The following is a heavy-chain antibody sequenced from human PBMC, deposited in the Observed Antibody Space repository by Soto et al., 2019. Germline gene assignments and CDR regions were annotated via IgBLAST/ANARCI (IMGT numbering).Heavy chain of an antibody. CDR2: INHSGST. D-gene: IGHD2-8*02. J-gene: IGHJ4*02. CDR3: ARDKITGLFDY. Sequence: QVQLQQWGAGLLKPSETLSLTCAVYGGSFSGYYWTWIRQPPGTGLEWIGEINHSGSTNYNPSLNSRVTISVDTSKNQFSLKLTSVTGADTAVYYCARDKITGLFDYWGQGTLVTVSS. CDR1: GGSFSGYY. V-gene: IGHV4-34*01.